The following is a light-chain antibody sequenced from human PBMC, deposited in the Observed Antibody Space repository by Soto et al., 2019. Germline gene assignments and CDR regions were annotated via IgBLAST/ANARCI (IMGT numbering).Light chain of an antibody. CDR2: DVS. CDR3: QQRSDWPIT. J-gene: IGKJ5*01. V-gene: IGKV3-11*01. Sequence: EIVLTQFPVTLSLSPGERATLSCGASQSVSNYLAWYQQKPGQAPRLLIYDVSTRATGVPARFSGSGSGTDFTLTITSLEPEDFAVYSCQQRSDWPITFGQGTRLEIK. CDR1: QSVSNY.